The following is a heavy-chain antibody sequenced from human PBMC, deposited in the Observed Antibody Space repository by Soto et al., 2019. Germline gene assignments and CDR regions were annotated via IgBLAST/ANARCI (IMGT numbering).Heavy chain of an antibody. Sequence: QVQLVQSGAEVKKPGASVKVSCKASGYTFTSYDINWVRQATGQGLEWMGWMNPNSGNTGYAQKYPGRVNRSRTTSISTAYMALSRLRSEETAVYYCARGEGPYCSSPSCYVVDAFDIWGQGTMVTVSS. V-gene: IGHV1-8*01. CDR3: ARGEGPYCSSPSCYVVDAFDI. CDR2: MNPNSGNT. J-gene: IGHJ3*02. CDR1: GYTFTSYD. D-gene: IGHD2-2*01.